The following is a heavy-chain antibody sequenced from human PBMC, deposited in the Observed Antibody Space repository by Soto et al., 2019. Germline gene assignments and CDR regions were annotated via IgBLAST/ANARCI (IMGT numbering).Heavy chain of an antibody. Sequence: LATLSLTCPVSGGSISSSSYYWGWIRQPPGKGLEWIGSIYYSGSTYYNPSLKSRVTISVDTSKNQFSLKLSSVTAADTAVYYCARHSPTTYYDFWSGSNWFDPWGQGTLVTVSS. CDR3: ARHSPTTYYDFWSGSNWFDP. D-gene: IGHD3-3*01. V-gene: IGHV4-39*01. CDR1: GGSISSSSYY. CDR2: IYYSGST. J-gene: IGHJ5*02.